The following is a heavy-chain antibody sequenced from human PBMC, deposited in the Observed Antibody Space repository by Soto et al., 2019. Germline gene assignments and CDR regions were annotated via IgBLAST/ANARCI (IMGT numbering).Heavy chain of an antibody. D-gene: IGHD6-19*01. CDR3: ARDTGYSSGQVPESFDI. CDR2: ISTSSNYI. CDR1: GFTFSSYS. V-gene: IGHV3-21*01. J-gene: IGHJ3*02. Sequence: EVQLVESGGGLVKPGGSLRLSCAASGFTFSSYSMIWVRQAPGKGLAWVSCISTSSNYIFYGDSVKGRFTISRDNAKKSLYLQMNSLRAEDTAVYYCARDTGYSSGQVPESFDIWGQGTMVTVSS.